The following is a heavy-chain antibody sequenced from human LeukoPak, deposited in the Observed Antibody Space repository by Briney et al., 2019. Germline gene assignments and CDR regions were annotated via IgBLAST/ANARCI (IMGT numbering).Heavy chain of an antibody. J-gene: IGHJ4*02. CDR2: ISSSSSYI. CDR1: GFTFSSYS. Sequence: GGSLRLSCAASGFTFSSYSMNWVRQAPGKGLEWVSSISSSSSYIYYADSVKGRFTISRDNTKNSLYLQMNSLRDEDTAVYYCAREEDSSWSNSRYIDYWGQGTLVTVSS. D-gene: IGHD6-13*01. V-gene: IGHV3-21*01. CDR3: AREEDSSWSNSRYIDY.